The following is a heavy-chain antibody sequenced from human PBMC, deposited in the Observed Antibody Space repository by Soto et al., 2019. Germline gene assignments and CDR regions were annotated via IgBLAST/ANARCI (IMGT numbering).Heavy chain of an antibody. CDR1: GGSISSGDYY. J-gene: IGHJ5*02. CDR2: IYYSGST. D-gene: IGHD3-16*02. CDR3: ARGPPSRIMITFGGVIVPGGWFDP. V-gene: IGHV4-30-4*01. Sequence: QVQLQESGPGLVKPSQTLSLTCTVSGGSISSGDYYWSWIRQPPGKGLEWIGYIYYSGSTYYNQSLKSRVTISVDTSKTQFSLKLSSVTAADTAVYYCARGPPSRIMITFGGVIVPGGWFDPWGQGTLVTVSS.